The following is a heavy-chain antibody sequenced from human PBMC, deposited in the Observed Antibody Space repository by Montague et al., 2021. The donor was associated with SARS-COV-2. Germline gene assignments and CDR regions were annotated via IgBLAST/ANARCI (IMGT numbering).Heavy chain of an antibody. CDR3: ARGVETGTLFTYYYYGMDV. Sequence: SLRLSCAASGFTFSSYAMYWVRQAPGKGLEWVAVISYDGSNRYYADSVKGRFTISRDNPKNTLYVQMDSLRAEDTAVYYCARGVETGTLFTYYYYGMDVWGQGTTVTVSS. CDR2: ISYDGSNR. J-gene: IGHJ6*02. V-gene: IGHV3-30-3*01. CDR1: GFTFSSYA. D-gene: IGHD1-7*01.